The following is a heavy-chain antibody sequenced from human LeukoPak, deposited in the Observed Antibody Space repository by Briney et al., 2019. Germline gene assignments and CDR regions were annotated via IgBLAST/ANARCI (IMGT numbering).Heavy chain of an antibody. J-gene: IGHJ3*02. CDR2: IYYSGST. CDR3: ARPRTYYYDSSGYDDAFDI. Sequence: SETLSLTCIVSGGSISSDYWSWIRQPPGKGLEWIGYIYYSGSTNYNPSLKSRVTISVDTSKNQFSLKLSSVTAADTAVYYCARPRTYYYDSSGYDDAFDIWGQGTMVTVSS. V-gene: IGHV4-59*08. D-gene: IGHD3-22*01. CDR1: GGSISSDY.